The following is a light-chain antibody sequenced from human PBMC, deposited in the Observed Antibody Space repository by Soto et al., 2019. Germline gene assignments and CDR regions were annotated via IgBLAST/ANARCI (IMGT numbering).Light chain of an antibody. Sequence: QSVLTQPAYVSGSPGQSITISCTGTSSDVGGYNYVSWYQQHPGKAPKLMIYDVSNRPSGVSNRFSGSKSGNTASLTISGLQAEDEADYYCSSYTSSSTLDVFGTGTKVTVL. CDR3: SSYTSSSTLDV. CDR1: SSDVGGYNY. V-gene: IGLV2-14*01. J-gene: IGLJ1*01. CDR2: DVS.